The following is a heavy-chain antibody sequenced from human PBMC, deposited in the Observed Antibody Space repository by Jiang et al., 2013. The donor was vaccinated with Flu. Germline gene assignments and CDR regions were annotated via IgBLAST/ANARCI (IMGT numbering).Heavy chain of an antibody. Sequence: LEWMGRINPNSGGTNYAQKFQGRVTMTRDTSISTAYMELSRLRSDDTAVYYCARGDIVVVVAVSDFDYWGQGTLVTVSS. CDR3: ARGDIVVVVAVSDFDY. CDR2: INPNSGGT. D-gene: IGHD2-15*01. V-gene: IGHV1-2*06. J-gene: IGHJ4*02.